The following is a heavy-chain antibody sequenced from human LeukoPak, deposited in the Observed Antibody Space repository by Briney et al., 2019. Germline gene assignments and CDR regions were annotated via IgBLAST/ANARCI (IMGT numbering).Heavy chain of an antibody. J-gene: IGHJ4*02. V-gene: IGHV3-74*01. Sequence: GGSLRLSCAASGFTSRRHWMHWVRQAPGKGLVWVSRINGDGSATYYADSVKGRFSISRDNPKNTLYLHMHSLRADDTAVYYCAREEEMATNTDYWGQGTLVTVSS. CDR1: GFTSRRHW. CDR2: INGDGSAT. D-gene: IGHD5-24*01. CDR3: AREEEMATNTDY.